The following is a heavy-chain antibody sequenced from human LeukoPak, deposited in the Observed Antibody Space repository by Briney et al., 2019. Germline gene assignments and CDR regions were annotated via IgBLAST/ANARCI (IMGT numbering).Heavy chain of an antibody. CDR1: GYTFTSYA. D-gene: IGHD3-22*01. J-gene: IGHJ4*02. CDR2: ISGYNGNT. Sequence: ASVNLSFTASGYTFTSYAISWARQSPGQGLEWMGWISGYNGNTNYAQRVQGRVSMTTDTSTSTAYMELRSLRSDDTAVYYCARDDYDSSDPIYFDYWGQGTLVTVSS. V-gene: IGHV1-18*01. CDR3: ARDDYDSSDPIYFDY.